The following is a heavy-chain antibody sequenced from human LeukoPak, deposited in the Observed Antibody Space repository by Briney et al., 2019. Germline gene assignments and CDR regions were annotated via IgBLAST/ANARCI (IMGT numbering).Heavy chain of an antibody. D-gene: IGHD3-3*01. Sequence: PSETLSLTCTVSAGSISSYYWNWIRQVPGKGLEWIGYIFYGANTYYNPSLKDRVTMSMDTSKSQVSLKLTSVTAADTAVYYCASGTIFGVIAPYCFPSWGQGTLVTGSP. CDR1: AGSISSYY. CDR2: IFYGANT. J-gene: IGHJ4*02. V-gene: IGHV4-59*01. CDR3: ASGTIFGVIAPYCFPS.